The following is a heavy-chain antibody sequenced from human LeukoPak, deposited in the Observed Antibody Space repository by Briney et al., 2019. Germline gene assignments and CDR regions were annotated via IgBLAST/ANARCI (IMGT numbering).Heavy chain of an antibody. Sequence: SGPTLVKPTQTLTLTCTFSEFSLSTSGVGVGWIRQPPGKALEWLALTYWNDDERYSPSLKSRLTITKDTSKNQVVLTMTNMDPVDTATYHCAHRPAYRLHFDYWGQGTLVTVSS. D-gene: IGHD2-2*01. J-gene: IGHJ4*02. V-gene: IGHV2-5*01. CDR3: AHRPAYRLHFDY. CDR2: TYWNDDE. CDR1: EFSLSTSGVG.